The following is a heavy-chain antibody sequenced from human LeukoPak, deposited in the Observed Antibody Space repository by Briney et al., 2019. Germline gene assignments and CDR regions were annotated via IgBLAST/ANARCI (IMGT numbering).Heavy chain of an antibody. V-gene: IGHV4-30-2*01. D-gene: IGHD3-22*01. J-gene: IGHJ4*02. CDR2: IYHSGST. CDR1: GGSISSGLYS. Sequence: PSETLSLTCDVSGGSISSGLYSWNWIRQPPGKGLEWIGYIYHSGSTYYNPSLYSRITISVDTSKKQFSLKLSSVTAADTAVYYCVTYYYGSSAPKRNYWGQGILVTVSS. CDR3: VTYYYGSSAPKRNY.